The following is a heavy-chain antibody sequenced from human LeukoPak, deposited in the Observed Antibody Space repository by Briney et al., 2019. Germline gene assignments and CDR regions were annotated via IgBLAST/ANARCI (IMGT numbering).Heavy chain of an antibody. Sequence: ASVKVSCKASGYTFTSYGISWVRQAPGQGLEWMGWISAYNGNTNYAQKLQGRVTMTTDTSTSTAYMELRSLRSDDTAVYYCARAPLTGYYNPFVAEYFQHWGQGTLVTVSS. V-gene: IGHV1-18*01. CDR2: ISAYNGNT. CDR1: GYTFTSYG. CDR3: ARAPLTGYYNPFVAEYFQH. D-gene: IGHD3-9*01. J-gene: IGHJ1*01.